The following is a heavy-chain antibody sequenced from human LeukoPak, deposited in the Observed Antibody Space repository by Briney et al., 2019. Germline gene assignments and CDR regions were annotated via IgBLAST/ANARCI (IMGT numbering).Heavy chain of an antibody. J-gene: IGHJ3*02. CDR2: ISAYNGNT. V-gene: IGHV1-18*01. D-gene: IGHD4-4*01. CDR1: GYTFTSYG. CDR3: AADYSSYDAFDI. Sequence: GASVKVSCKASGYTFTSYGISWVRQAPGQGLEWMGWISAYNGNTNYAQKLQGRVTMTTDTSTSTAYMELRSLRSDDTAAYYCAADYSSYDAFDIWGQGTMVTVSS.